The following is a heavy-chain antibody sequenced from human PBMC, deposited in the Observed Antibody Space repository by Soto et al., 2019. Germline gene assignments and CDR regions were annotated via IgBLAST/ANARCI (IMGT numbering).Heavy chain of an antibody. V-gene: IGHV4-59*01. CDR2: IYYSGST. Sequence: ETLSLTCTVSGGSISSYYWSWIRQPPGKGLEWIGYIYYSGSTNYNPSLKSRVTISVDTSKNQFSLKLSSVTAADTAVYYCARDSAVPTVISGRVGNYYYYYGMDVWGQGTTVTVSS. CDR3: ARDSAVPTVISGRVGNYYYYYGMDV. D-gene: IGHD4-17*01. CDR1: GGSISSYY. J-gene: IGHJ6*02.